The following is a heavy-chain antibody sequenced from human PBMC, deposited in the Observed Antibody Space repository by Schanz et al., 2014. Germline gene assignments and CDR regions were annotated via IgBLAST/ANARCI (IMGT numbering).Heavy chain of an antibody. CDR3: VRNRRGAVASDAFDI. V-gene: IGHV1-46*03. J-gene: IGHJ3*02. Sequence: QVQLVQSGAEVKKPGSSVKVSCTASGGTFSSYPITWVRQAPGQGLEWMGIISPSGDNTAYAQKFQGRVTMTRDTSTDTVYMDLSSLRSEDTAVYYCVRNRRGAVASDAFDIWGQGTMVTVSS. D-gene: IGHD6-19*01. CDR1: GGTFSSYP. CDR2: ISPSGDNT.